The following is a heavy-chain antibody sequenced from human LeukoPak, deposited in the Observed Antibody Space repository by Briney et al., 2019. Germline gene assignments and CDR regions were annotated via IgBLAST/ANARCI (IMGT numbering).Heavy chain of an antibody. CDR2: IRYDGSNK. CDR1: GFTFSSYG. Sequence: PGGSLRLSCAASGFTFSSYGMHWVRQAPGKGLEWVAFIRYDGSNKYYADSVKGRFTISRGNSKNTLYLQMNSLRAEDTAVYYCAKGGNKPGENYFDYWGQGTLVTVSS. V-gene: IGHV3-30*02. CDR3: AKGGNKPGENYFDY. J-gene: IGHJ4*02. D-gene: IGHD1-14*01.